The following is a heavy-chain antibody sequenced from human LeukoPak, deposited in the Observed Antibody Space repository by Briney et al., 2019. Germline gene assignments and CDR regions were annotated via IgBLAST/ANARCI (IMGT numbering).Heavy chain of an antibody. D-gene: IGHD3-10*01. J-gene: IGHJ4*02. V-gene: IGHV4-39*01. CDR1: GGSISSSSYY. CDR2: IYYSGST. CDR3: ARSVGVVRGVDY. Sequence: SETLSLTCTVSGGSISSSSYYWGWIRQPPGKGLEWIGSIYYSGSTYYNPSLKSRVTISIDTSKNQFSLKLSSVTAADTAVYYCARSVGVVRGVDYWGQGTLVTVSS.